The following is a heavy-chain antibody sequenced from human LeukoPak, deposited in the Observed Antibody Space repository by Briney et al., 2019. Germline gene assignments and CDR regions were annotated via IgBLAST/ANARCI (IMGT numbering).Heavy chain of an antibody. CDR1: GFTFSSYA. D-gene: IGHD3-10*01. CDR2: ISSNGGST. J-gene: IGHJ4*02. V-gene: IGHV3-64*01. Sequence: GGSLRLSCAASGFTFSSYAMHWVRQAPGKGLEYVSAISSNGGSTYYANSVKGRFTISRDNSKNTLYLQMGILRAEDMAVYYCARGPQFSYYYGSGSYSPFDYWGQGTLVTVSS. CDR3: ARGPQFSYYYGSGSYSPFDY.